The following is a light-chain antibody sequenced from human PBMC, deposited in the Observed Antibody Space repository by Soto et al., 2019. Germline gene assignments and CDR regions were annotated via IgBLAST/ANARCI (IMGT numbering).Light chain of an antibody. J-gene: IGLJ1*01. CDR2: SNN. V-gene: IGLV1-44*01. Sequence: VLTQPPSASGTPGQRVTISCSGSSSNIGSNTVNWYQQLPGTAPKLLIYSNNQRPSGVPDRFSGSKSGTSASLAISGLQSEDEADYYCAAWDDSLNGPYVFGTGTKVTVL. CDR3: AAWDDSLNGPYV. CDR1: SSNIGSNT.